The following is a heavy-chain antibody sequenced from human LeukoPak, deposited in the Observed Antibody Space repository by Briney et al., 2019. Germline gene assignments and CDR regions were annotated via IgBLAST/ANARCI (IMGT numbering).Heavy chain of an antibody. CDR2: IIPILGIA. CDR1: GGTFSSYA. CDR3: ARGPWDDYVWGSYRPSIDY. J-gene: IGHJ4*02. D-gene: IGHD3-16*02. V-gene: IGHV1-69*04. Sequence: SVKVSCKASGGTFSSYAISWVRQAPGQGLEWMGRIIPILGIANYAQKFQGRVTITADKSTSTAYMELSSLRSEDTAVYYCARGPWDDYVWGSYRPSIDYWGQGTLVTVSS.